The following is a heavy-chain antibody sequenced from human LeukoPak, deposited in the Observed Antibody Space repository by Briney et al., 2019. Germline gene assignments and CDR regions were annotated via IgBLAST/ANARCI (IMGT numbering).Heavy chain of an antibody. D-gene: IGHD3-3*01. Sequence: GGSLRLSCAASGFTFSSYAMHWVRQAPGKGLEWVAVMSYDGSNKYYADSVKGRFTISRDNSKNTLYLQMNSLRAEDTAVYYCARDFGTDAFDIWGQGTMVTVSS. CDR1: GFTFSSYA. CDR3: ARDFGTDAFDI. CDR2: MSYDGSNK. J-gene: IGHJ3*02. V-gene: IGHV3-30-3*01.